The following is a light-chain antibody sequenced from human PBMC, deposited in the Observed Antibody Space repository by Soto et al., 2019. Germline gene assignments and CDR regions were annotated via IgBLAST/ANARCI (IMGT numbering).Light chain of an antibody. V-gene: IGKV3-15*01. CDR2: GAS. Sequence: EIVMTQSPATLSVSLGERATLSCRASQSVSTDLAWYQQKPGQAPRLLIFGASTRATGIPARFSGSGSGTEFILTISSLQSEDSAVYYCQQYYNIPFSFGPGTSVDIK. CDR3: QQYYNIPFS. J-gene: IGKJ3*01. CDR1: QSVSTD.